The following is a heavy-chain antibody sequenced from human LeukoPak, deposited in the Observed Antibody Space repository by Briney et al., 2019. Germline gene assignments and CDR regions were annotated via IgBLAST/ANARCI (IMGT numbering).Heavy chain of an antibody. CDR3: ARDEGGGYSSSWYYFDY. CDR2: IIPMFGST. Sequence: VASVKVSCKASGGSFTNCPFHWVRQAPGQGLEWMGGIIPMFGSTDYAQKFQGRVTMTRDTSTSTVYMELSSLRSEDTAVYYCARDEGGGYSSSWYYFDYWGQGTLVTVSS. D-gene: IGHD6-13*01. V-gene: IGHV1-69*05. J-gene: IGHJ4*02. CDR1: GGSFTNCP.